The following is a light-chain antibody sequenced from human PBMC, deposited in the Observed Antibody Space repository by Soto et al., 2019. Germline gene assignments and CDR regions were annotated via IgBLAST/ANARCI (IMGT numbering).Light chain of an antibody. CDR2: GAS. CDR3: QQYNNWPIT. V-gene: IGKV3D-15*01. Sequence: EIVITQSPTTPSVSPGERATLSCRASQSVPGSYLAWYQQKPGQAPRLLMYGASTRATGIPDRFSGSGSGTEFTLTISSLQSEDFEVYYCQQYNNWPITFGQGTRLEIK. J-gene: IGKJ5*01. CDR1: QSVPGSY.